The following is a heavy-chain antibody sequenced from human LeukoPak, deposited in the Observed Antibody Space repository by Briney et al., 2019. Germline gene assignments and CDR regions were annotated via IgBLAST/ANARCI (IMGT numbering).Heavy chain of an antibody. J-gene: IGHJ3*02. CDR2: ISYDGSNK. CDR3: AREGVFDWFPDAFDI. Sequence: GGSLRLSCAASGFTFSSYAMHWVRQAPGKGLEWVAVISYDGSNKYYADSVKGRFTICRDNSKNTLYLQMNSLRAEDTAVYYCAREGVFDWFPDAFDIWGQGTMVTVSS. D-gene: IGHD3-9*01. V-gene: IGHV3-30*04. CDR1: GFTFSSYA.